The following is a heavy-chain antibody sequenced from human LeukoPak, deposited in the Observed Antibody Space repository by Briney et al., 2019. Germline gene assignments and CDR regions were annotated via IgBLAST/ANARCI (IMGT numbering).Heavy chain of an antibody. CDR2: INPNSGGT. V-gene: IGHV1-2*02. Sequence: GASVKVSCKASGYTFLGYYMHWVRHAPGQGLEWMGWINPNSGGTNHAQKFQGRVTMTRDTSISTAYMELSRLNSDDTAVYFCASAVAPAALGYYYGMDVWGQGTTVTVSS. D-gene: IGHD2-2*01. CDR3: ASAVAPAALGYYYGMDV. CDR1: GYTFLGYY. J-gene: IGHJ6*02.